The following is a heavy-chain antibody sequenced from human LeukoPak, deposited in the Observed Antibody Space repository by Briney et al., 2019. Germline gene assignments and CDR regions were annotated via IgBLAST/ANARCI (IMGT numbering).Heavy chain of an antibody. J-gene: IGHJ3*02. CDR3: ARDRFPDAFDI. V-gene: IGHV3-33*01. CDR2: IWYGGSNK. Sequence: GGSLRLSCAASGFTFSSYGMHWVRQAPGKGLEWVAVIWYGGSNKYYADSVKGRFTISRDNSKNTLYLQMNSLRAEDTAVYYCARDRFPDAFDIWGQGTMVTVSS. D-gene: IGHD2-21*01. CDR1: GFTFSSYG.